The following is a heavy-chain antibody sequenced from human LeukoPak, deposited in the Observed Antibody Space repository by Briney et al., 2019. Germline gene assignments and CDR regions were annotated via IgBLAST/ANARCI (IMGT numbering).Heavy chain of an antibody. J-gene: IGHJ4*02. CDR2: ISTYNDNT. CDR3: ARQSTRLFNTGSYYHPPAYDY. Sequence: GASVKVSCKASGYTFNTYNINWVRQAPGQGLEWMGWISTYNDNTNYAQKFQARVTMTTDTSTTTAYMELRSLRSDDTAVYYCARQSTRLFNTGSYYHPPAYDYWGQGTLVIVSS. D-gene: IGHD1-26*01. CDR1: GYTFNTYN. V-gene: IGHV1-18*01.